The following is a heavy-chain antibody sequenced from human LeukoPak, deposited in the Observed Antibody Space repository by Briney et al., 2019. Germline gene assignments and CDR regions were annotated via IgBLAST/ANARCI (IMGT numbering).Heavy chain of an antibody. CDR3: ARIRLGYCSGGSCYSKYYYYGMDV. D-gene: IGHD2-15*01. CDR2: ISSSSSYI. V-gene: IGHV3-21*01. Sequence: PGGSLRLSCAASGFTFSSHSMNWVRQAPGKGLEWVSSISSSSSYIYYADSVKGRFTISRDNAKNSLYLQMNSLRAEDTAVYYCARIRLGYCSGGSCYSKYYYYGMDVWGKGTTVTVSS. CDR1: GFTFSSHS. J-gene: IGHJ6*04.